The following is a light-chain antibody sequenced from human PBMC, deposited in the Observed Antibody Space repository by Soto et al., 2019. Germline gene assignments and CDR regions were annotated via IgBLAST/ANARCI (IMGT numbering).Light chain of an antibody. CDR2: GAS. V-gene: IGKV3-15*01. CDR3: QQYNIWPLT. J-gene: IGKJ4*01. CDR1: QSVGST. Sequence: EIVMTQSPATLSVSPGERATLSCRASQSVGSTLAWYQQKPGQAPRLLIYGASTGATGIPARFSGSGSGTDFTLTISSLQSEDFAVYYCQQYNIWPLTFGGGTKVEIK.